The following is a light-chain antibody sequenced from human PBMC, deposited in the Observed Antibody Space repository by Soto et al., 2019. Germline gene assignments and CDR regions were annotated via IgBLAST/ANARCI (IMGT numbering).Light chain of an antibody. J-gene: IGLJ1*01. CDR2: GNT. CDR3: QSYDSNLSSYV. V-gene: IGLV1-40*01. CDR1: SSNIGAGYD. Sequence: QSVLTQPPSVSGAPGQRVTISCTGSSSNIGAGYDVHWYQHLPGTAPKLLIYGNTNRPSGVPDRFSGSKSGISASLAITGLQAEDEADYYCQSYDSNLSSYVFGTGTQLTV.